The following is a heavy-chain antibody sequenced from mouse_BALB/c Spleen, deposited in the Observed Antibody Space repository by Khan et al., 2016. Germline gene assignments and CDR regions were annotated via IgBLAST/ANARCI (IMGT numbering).Heavy chain of an antibody. CDR3: AKGDYGRGYYYSIDY. CDR2: ISTGGDI. CDR1: GFTFSSYA. J-gene: IGHJ4*01. Sequence: EVELVESGGGLVKPGGSLKLSCAASGFTFSSYAMSWVRQTPEKRLEWVASISTGGDIYYPDSVKGRFSISRDNARNILYLQMASLRSEDTAMYYCAKGDYGRGYYYSIDYWGQGTSVTVSS. V-gene: IGHV5-6-5*01. D-gene: IGHD2-13*01.